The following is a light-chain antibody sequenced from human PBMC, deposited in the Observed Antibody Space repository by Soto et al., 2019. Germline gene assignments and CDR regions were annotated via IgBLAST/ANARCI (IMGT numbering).Light chain of an antibody. CDR2: EVS. V-gene: IGLV2-14*01. CDR3: SSYTSSSTLGV. CDR1: ISDVGGYEY. Sequence: QSALTQPASVSGSPGQSITISCTGTISDVGGYEYVSWYQHHPGKAPKLMIYEVSNRPSGVSHRFSGSKSGNTASLTISGLQAEDEADYYCSSYTSSSTLGVFGGGTKLTVL. J-gene: IGLJ2*01.